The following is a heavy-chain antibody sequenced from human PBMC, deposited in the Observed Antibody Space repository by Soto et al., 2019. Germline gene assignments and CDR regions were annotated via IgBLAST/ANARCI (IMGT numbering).Heavy chain of an antibody. Sequence: GSLRLSCAASGFTFSSYAMNWVRQSPGKGLEWVSVISGSDGSTYYADSVKGRFTISRDNSKNTLNLQMNSLRAEDTAVYYCARGPVVRFLEWAPYYYGMDVWGQGTTVTVSS. J-gene: IGHJ6*02. D-gene: IGHD3-3*01. CDR1: GFTFSSYA. V-gene: IGHV3-23*01. CDR2: ISGSDGST. CDR3: ARGPVVRFLEWAPYYYGMDV.